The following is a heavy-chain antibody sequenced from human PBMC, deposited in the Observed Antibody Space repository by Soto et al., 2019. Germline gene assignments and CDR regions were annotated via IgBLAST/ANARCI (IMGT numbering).Heavy chain of an antibody. J-gene: IGHJ4*02. CDR3: ARHRSPGIAVAGTDY. V-gene: IGHV5-10-1*01. Sequence: PGESLKISCKGSGYSFTSYWISWVRQMPGKGLEWMGRIDPSDSYTNYSPSFQGHVTISADKSISTAYLQWSSLKASDTAMYYCARHRSPGIAVAGTDYWGQGTLVTVSS. CDR2: IDPSDSYT. D-gene: IGHD6-19*01. CDR1: GYSFTSYW.